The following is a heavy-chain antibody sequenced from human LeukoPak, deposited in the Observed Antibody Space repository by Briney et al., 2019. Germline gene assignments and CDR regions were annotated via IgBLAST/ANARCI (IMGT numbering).Heavy chain of an antibody. D-gene: IGHD3-10*01. V-gene: IGHV4-61*08. CDR3: ARELYYYGSGSYSHWFDP. J-gene: IGHJ5*02. Sequence: SQTLSLTCTVSGGSISSGGYYWRWIRQHPGKGLEWIAYIYDSGSTNYNPSLKSRVTISVDTSKNQFSLKLRSVTAADTAVYYCARELYYYGSGSYSHWFDPWGQGTLVTVSS. CDR1: GGSISSGGYY. CDR2: IYDSGST.